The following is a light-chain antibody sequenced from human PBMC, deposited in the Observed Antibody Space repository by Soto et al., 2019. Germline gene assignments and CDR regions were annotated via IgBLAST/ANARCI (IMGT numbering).Light chain of an antibody. Sequence: EIVLTQSPGTLSLSPGERATLSCRASQSVSASYLAWYQQKPGQAPRLLMYGASRRATGIPDRFSGSGSGTDFTLTIGRLEPEDFAVYYCQQYGNSPITFGQGTRLEIK. CDR2: GAS. J-gene: IGKJ5*01. CDR3: QQYGNSPIT. V-gene: IGKV3-20*01. CDR1: QSVSASY.